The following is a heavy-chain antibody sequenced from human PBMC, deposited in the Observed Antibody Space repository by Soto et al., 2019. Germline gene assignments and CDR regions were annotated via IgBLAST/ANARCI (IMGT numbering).Heavy chain of an antibody. CDR2: ISYDGSNK. CDR1: GFTFSSYG. V-gene: IGHV3-30*18. D-gene: IGHD6-13*01. CDR3: AKGRDSSSWRTPFDY. Sequence: QVQLVESGGGVVQPGRSLRLSCAASGFTFSSYGMHWVRQAPGKGLEWVAVISYDGSNKYYADSVKGRFTISRDNSKNTLYLQMNSLRAEDTAVYYCAKGRDSSSWRTPFDYWGQGTLVTVSS. J-gene: IGHJ4*02.